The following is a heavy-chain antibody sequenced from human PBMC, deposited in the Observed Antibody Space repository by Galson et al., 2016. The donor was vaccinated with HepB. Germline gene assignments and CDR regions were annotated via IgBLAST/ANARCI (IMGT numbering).Heavy chain of an antibody. CDR3: VRDDYLDV. CDR1: GFTFSSYG. D-gene: IGHD4-11*01. CDR2: IKADGRDK. Sequence: SLRLSCAASGFTFSSYGMHWVRQAPGKGLEWVADIKADGRDKFYVDSVKGRFTIARDNTKNSLYLQMNSLRAEDTAVYYCVRDDYLDVWGQGTMVIVSS. V-gene: IGHV3-7*01. J-gene: IGHJ3*01.